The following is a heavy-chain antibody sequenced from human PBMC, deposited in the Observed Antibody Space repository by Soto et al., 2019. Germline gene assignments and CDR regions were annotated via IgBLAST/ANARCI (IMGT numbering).Heavy chain of an antibody. D-gene: IGHD1-26*01. Sequence: QVQLVQSGAEVKKPGSSVKVSCKASGGTFSSYSFSWVRQAPGQGLEWMGRFSPIFGAANYAQNFLDRVTSTANEFTSTVYLELSSLGSEDTAVYYCASGVTSGSSPPFDHWGQGTLVTVSS. J-gene: IGHJ4*02. CDR2: FSPIFGAA. CDR3: ASGVTSGSSPPFDH. V-gene: IGHV1-69*15. CDR1: GGTFSSYS.